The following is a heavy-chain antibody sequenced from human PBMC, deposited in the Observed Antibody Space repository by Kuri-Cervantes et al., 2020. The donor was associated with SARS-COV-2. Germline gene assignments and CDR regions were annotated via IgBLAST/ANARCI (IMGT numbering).Heavy chain of an antibody. CDR3: ARAGKGGYSYYYYMDV. CDR2: ISSSSSTV. V-gene: IGHV3-48*03. D-gene: IGHD3-10*01. J-gene: IGHJ6*03. Sequence: LSLTCAASGFTFSSYEMNWVRQAPGKGLEWVSYISSSSSTVYYADSVKGRFTISRDNAKNSLYLQMNSLRAEDTAVYYCARAGKGGYSYYYYMDVWGKGTTVTVSS. CDR1: GFTFSSYE.